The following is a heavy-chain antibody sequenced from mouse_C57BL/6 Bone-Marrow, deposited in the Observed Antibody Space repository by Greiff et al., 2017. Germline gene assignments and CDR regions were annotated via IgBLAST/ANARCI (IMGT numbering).Heavy chain of an antibody. V-gene: IGHV1-61*01. Sequence: VQLQQPGAELVRPGSSVKLSCKASGYTFTSYWMDWVKQRPGQGLEWIGNIYPSDSETHYNQKFKDKATLTVDKSSSTAYMQLSSLTSEDSAVYYCAREGYYGRSYDWYFDVWGTGTTVTVSS. CDR1: GYTFTSYW. J-gene: IGHJ1*03. CDR2: IYPSDSET. CDR3: AREGYYGRSYDWYFDV. D-gene: IGHD1-1*01.